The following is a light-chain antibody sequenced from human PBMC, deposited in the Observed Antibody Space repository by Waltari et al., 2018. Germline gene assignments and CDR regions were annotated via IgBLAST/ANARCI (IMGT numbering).Light chain of an antibody. CDR3: LEHDNFPTHT. V-gene: IGKV5-2*01. Sequence: PTLTQSPAFMSATPRDKVNISCRASQDIDDEMNWYQQKPGEGAIFIIQEATTLVPGIPPRFSGSGYGTDFTLTINNIQSEDVASYFCLEHDNFPTHTFGQGTKLEIK. J-gene: IGKJ2*01. CDR2: EAT. CDR1: QDIDDE.